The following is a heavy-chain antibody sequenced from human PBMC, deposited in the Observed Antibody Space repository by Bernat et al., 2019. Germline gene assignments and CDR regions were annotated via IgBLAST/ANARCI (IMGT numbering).Heavy chain of an antibody. D-gene: IGHD5-18*01. CDR3: ARDLPLRGSSYGSVDY. CDR2: ISAYNGNT. V-gene: IGHV1-18*01. CDR1: GYTFTSYG. J-gene: IGHJ4*02. Sequence: QVQLVQSGAEVKKPGASVKVSCKASGYTFTSYGISWVRQAPGQGLEWMGWISAYNGNTNYAQKLQGRVTMTTDTSTSTAYMELRSLRSADTAVYYCARDLPLRGSSYGSVDYWGQGTLVTVSS.